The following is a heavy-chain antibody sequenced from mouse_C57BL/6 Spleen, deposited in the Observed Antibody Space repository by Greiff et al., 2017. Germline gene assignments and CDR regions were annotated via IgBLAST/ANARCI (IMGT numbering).Heavy chain of an antibody. J-gene: IGHJ2*01. D-gene: IGHD2-3*01. V-gene: IGHV14-3*01. Sequence: VQLKESVAELVRPGASVKLSCTASGFNIKNTYMHWVKQRPEQGLEWIGRIDPANGNTKYAPKFQGKATITADTSSNTAYLQLSSLTSEDTAIYYCARLDLYDGYYADYWGQGTTLTVSS. CDR3: ARLDLYDGYYADY. CDR1: GFNIKNTY. CDR2: IDPANGNT.